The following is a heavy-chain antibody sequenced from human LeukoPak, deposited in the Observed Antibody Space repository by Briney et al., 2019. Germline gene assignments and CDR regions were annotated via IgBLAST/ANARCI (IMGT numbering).Heavy chain of an antibody. CDR3: AKGRALWTYDFDS. Sequence: GGSLRLSCAASGFTLSTYSVNWVRRAPGKGLEWVSTIGDSGDKSYYPDSVKGRFTISRDLSKDTLFLEMHNLRAEDTAVYYCAKGRALWTYDFDSWGQGTLVTVSS. CDR1: GFTLSTYS. V-gene: IGHV3-23*01. D-gene: IGHD3/OR15-3a*01. CDR2: IGDSGDKS. J-gene: IGHJ4*02.